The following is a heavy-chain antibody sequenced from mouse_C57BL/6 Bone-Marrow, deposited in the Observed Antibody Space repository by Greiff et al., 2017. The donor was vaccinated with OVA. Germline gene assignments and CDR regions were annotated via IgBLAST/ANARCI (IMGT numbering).Heavy chain of an antibody. CDR3: ARWVYYDYDYGYFDV. CDR2: IYPRSGNT. V-gene: IGHV1-81*01. Sequence: VKVVESGAELARPGASVKLSCKASGYTFTSYGISWVKQRTGQGLEWIGEIYPRSGNTYYNEKFKGKATLTADKSSSTAYMELRSLSSEDSEVYFCARWVYYDYDYGYFDVWGTGTTVTVSS. D-gene: IGHD2-4*01. CDR1: GYTFTSYG. J-gene: IGHJ1*03.